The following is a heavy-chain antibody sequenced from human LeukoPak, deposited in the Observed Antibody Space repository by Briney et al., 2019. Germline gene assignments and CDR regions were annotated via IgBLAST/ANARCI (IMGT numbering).Heavy chain of an antibody. J-gene: IGHJ4*02. V-gene: IGHV4-38-2*01. CDR1: GYSISSGYY. CDR3: ARQSEPPRLDIVVVPAAIYYFDY. Sequence: SETLSLTCAVSGYSISSGYYWGWIRQPPGKGLEWIGSIYHSGSTYYNPSIKSRVTISVDTSKNQFSLKLSSVTAADTAVYYCARQSEPPRLDIVVVPAAIYYFDYWGQGTLVTVSS. CDR2: IYHSGST. D-gene: IGHD2-2*03.